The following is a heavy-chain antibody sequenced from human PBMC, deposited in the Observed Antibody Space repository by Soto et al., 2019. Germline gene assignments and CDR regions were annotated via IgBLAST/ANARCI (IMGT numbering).Heavy chain of an antibody. Sequence: QITLKESGPTLVKPTQTLTLTCTFSGFSLTTSGVGVGWMRQSPGKALEWLGLIFWDDDTRYKPSLQNRLTNPKDTSRSQVVITMTNRGPLATATYSCGRRVDGTYNLWGQGALVTVSS. V-gene: IGHV2-5*02. CDR2: IFWDDDT. J-gene: IGHJ4*02. CDR3: GRRVDGTYNL. CDR1: GFSLTTSGVG. D-gene: IGHD1-26*01.